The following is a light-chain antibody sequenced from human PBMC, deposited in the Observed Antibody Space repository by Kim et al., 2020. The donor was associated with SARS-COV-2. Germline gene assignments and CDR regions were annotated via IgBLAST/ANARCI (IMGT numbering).Light chain of an antibody. CDR3: NSRDSSGNHWV. Sequence: SSELTQDPAVSVALGQTVSITCQGDSLRRYSASWYQQKPGQAPVLVIYDNNNRPSGIPDRFSGSSSGSTASLTITGAQAEDEADYYCNSRDSSGNHWVFGGGTQLTVL. J-gene: IGLJ3*02. CDR1: SLRRYS. CDR2: DNN. V-gene: IGLV3-19*01.